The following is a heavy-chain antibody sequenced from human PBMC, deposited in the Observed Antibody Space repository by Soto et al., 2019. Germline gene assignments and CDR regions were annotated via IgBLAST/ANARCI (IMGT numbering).Heavy chain of an antibody. J-gene: IGHJ6*02. V-gene: IGHV3-30-3*01. CDR3: ARVGTEEYDFWGRGMDV. CDR1: GFTLSRYA. CDR2: ISYDGTNK. D-gene: IGHD3-3*01. Sequence: QVQLVESGGGVVQPERSLRLSCVASGFTLSRYAMHWVRQAPGKGLEWVAVISYDGTNKYYADSVKGRFTFSSDNSKNTLYLQMNSLKPEDTDAYLCARVGTEEYDFWGRGMDVWGQGTTVTVSS.